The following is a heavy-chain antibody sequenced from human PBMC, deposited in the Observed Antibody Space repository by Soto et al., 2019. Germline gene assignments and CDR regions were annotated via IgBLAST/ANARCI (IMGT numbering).Heavy chain of an antibody. CDR1: GFTFSSYA. CDR2: ISYDGSNK. J-gene: IGHJ6*02. CDR3: ARDDEDIVVVTATPLDYYYYGMDV. Sequence: QVQLVESGGGVVQPGRSLRLSCAASGFTFSSYAMHWVRQAPGKGLEWVAVISYDGSNKYYADSVKGRFTISRDNSKNALYLQMNSLGADDRAVYYCARDDEDIVVVTATPLDYYYYGMDVWGQGSTVTVSS. D-gene: IGHD2-21*02. V-gene: IGHV3-30-3*01.